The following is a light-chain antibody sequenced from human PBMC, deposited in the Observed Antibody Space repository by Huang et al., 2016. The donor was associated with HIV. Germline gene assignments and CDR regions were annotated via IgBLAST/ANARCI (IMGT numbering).Light chain of an antibody. J-gene: IGKJ4*01. V-gene: IGKV3-15*01. Sequence: EIVMTQSPATLSVSPGERATLACRASHLVDSNLAWYQQKPGQAPRLLIYDASTRATGVPARFSGSGSETDFTLTISSLQSEDFAVYYCQQYNKWPPLTFGGGTKVEIK. CDR3: QQYNKWPPLT. CDR1: HLVDSN. CDR2: DAS.